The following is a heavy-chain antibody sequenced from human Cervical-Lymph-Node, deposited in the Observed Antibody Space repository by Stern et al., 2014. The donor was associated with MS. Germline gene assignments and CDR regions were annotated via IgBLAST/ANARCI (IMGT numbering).Heavy chain of an antibody. CDR2: FYSLGST. Sequence: DQLVESGPRLVKPSQTLSLTCTVSGGSISSGGYYWSWIRQHPGKGLEWIVYFYSLGSTYSNPSLKSRVSISVDTSKNQFSLRLTSVTAADTAVYYCARDRTVTSFSDAFDLWGQGTMVTVSS. V-gene: IGHV4-31*03. J-gene: IGHJ3*01. CDR3: ARDRTVTSFSDAFDL. CDR1: GGSISSGGYY. D-gene: IGHD4-17*01.